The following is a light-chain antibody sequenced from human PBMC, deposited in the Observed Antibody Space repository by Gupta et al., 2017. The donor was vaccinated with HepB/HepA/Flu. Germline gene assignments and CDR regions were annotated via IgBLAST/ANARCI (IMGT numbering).Light chain of an antibody. J-gene: IGKJ1*01. V-gene: IGKV3-11*01. CDR3: QQRSNWPPWT. CDR1: QSVSSY. Sequence: EIVLTQSPATLSLSPVERATLSCRASQSVSSYLAWYQQKPGQAPRLLIYDASNRATGIPARFSGSGSGTDFTLTIRSLEPEDFAVYYCQQRSNWPPWTFGQGTKVEIK. CDR2: DAS.